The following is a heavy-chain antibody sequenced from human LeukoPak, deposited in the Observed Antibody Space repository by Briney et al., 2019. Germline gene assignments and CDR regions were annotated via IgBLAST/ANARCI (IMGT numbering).Heavy chain of an antibody. D-gene: IGHD2-15*01. J-gene: IGHJ4*02. V-gene: IGHV3-30*18. CDR2: ISYDGSNK. CDR3: AKVAGVYYFDH. Sequence: PGGSLRLSCAASGFSFSSYGIHWVRQAPGKGLEWVAVISYDGSNKYYADSVKGRFTISRDNSKNTLYLQMNSLRAEDTAVYYCAKVAGVYYFDHWGQGTLVTVSS. CDR1: GFSFSSYG.